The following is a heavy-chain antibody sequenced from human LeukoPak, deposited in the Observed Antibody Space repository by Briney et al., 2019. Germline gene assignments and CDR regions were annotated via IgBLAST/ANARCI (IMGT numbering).Heavy chain of an antibody. CDR1: GFTFDDYA. CDR2: ISRNSGSI. J-gene: IGHJ4*02. D-gene: IGHD3-10*01. Sequence: GRSLRLSCAASGFTFDDYAMHWVRHAPGKGLEWVSGISRNSGSIGYADSVKGRFTISRDNAKNSLYLQMNSLRAEDTALYYCAKAVRGVILYYFDYWGQGTLVTVSS. CDR3: AKAVRGVILYYFDY. V-gene: IGHV3-9*01.